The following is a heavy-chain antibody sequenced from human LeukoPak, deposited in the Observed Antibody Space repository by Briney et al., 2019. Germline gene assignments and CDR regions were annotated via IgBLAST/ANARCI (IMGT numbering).Heavy chain of an antibody. CDR1: GYTFTGYQ. CDR2: INPNSGGT. CDR3: ARDRWLDNSYAFV. V-gene: IGHV1-2*02. D-gene: IGHD3-16*01. Sequence: GASVKVSCKTSGYTFTGYQMHWVRQAPGQGLEWMGWINPNSGGTNYAQKFQGRVTMTRDTSISTAYMDLSSLRSDDTAVYYCARDRWLDNSYAFVWGQGTMVTVSS. J-gene: IGHJ3*01.